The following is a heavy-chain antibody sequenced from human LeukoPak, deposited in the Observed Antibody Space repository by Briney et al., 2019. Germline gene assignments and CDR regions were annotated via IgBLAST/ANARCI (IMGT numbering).Heavy chain of an antibody. CDR3: ARREDIVVVPAWGAFDI. CDR1: GYTFTTYG. J-gene: IGHJ3*02. V-gene: IGHV1-18*01. Sequence: ASVKVSCKASGYTFTTYGISWVRQAPGQGLEWMGWISAYNADTNYAQNLQGRVTMTTDTSTSTAYMELRSLRSDDTAVYYCARREDIVVVPAWGAFDIWGQGTMVTVSS. CDR2: ISAYNADT. D-gene: IGHD2-2*01.